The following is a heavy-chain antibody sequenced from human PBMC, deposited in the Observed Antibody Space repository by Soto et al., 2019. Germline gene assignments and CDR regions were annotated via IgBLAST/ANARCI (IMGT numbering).Heavy chain of an antibody. CDR3: ARVYCSGGSCYSIDY. V-gene: IGHV1-46*03. CDR1: GYTFTSYY. Sequence: QVQLVQSAAKVKKPGASVKVSCKASGYTFTSYYMHWVRQAPGQGLEWMGIINPSGGSTTYAQKFQGSVTMTRDTSTSTVYLELSSLRSEDTAVYYCARVYCSGGSCYSIDYWGQGTLVTVSS. J-gene: IGHJ4*02. D-gene: IGHD2-15*01. CDR2: INPSGGST.